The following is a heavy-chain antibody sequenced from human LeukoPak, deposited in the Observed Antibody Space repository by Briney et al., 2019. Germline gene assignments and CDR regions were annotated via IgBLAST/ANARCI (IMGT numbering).Heavy chain of an antibody. J-gene: IGHJ4*02. CDR3: ARVAKERVGGVYYFDY. CDR1: GFTFSDYD. Sequence: PGGSLRLSCAASGFTFSDYDMHWVRQATGKGLEWASAIGTAGDTYYTASVKGRFTISRENAKNSLYLQMNSLRAGDTAVYYCARVAKERVGGVYYFDYWGQGTLVTVSS. D-gene: IGHD1-1*01. V-gene: IGHV3-13*01. CDR2: IGTAGDT.